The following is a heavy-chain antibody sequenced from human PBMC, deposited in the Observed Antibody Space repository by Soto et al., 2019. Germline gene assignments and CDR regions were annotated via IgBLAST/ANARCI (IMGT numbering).Heavy chain of an antibody. CDR2: IYHSGST. D-gene: IGHD2-21*02. Sequence: SETLSLTCAVSGGSISSGGYSWSWIRQSPGKGLEWIGYIYHSGSTYYNPSLKSRVTISVDRSKNQFSLKLSSVTAADTAVYYCARGGVVTAQGHSAFDIWGQGTMVTVSS. CDR3: ARGGVVTAQGHSAFDI. V-gene: IGHV4-30-2*06. CDR1: GGSISSGGYS. J-gene: IGHJ3*02.